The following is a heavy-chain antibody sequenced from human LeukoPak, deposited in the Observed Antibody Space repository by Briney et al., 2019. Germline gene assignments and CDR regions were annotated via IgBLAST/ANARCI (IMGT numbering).Heavy chain of an antibody. D-gene: IGHD3-16*01. CDR1: GYSFTSCW. CDR3: ASPRSSVLTSAFDI. CDR2: IYLGDSDT. V-gene: IGHV5-51*01. Sequence: HGESLKISCKGSGYSFTSCWIGWVRQMPGKGLEWMGIIYLGDSDTRYSPSFQGQVTISADKSISTAYLQWSSLKASDTAIYYCASPRSSVLTSAFDIWGQGTMVTVSS. J-gene: IGHJ3*02.